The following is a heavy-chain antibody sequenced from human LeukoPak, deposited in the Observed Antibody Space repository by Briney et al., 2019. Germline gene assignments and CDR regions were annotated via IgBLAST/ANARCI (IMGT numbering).Heavy chain of an antibody. J-gene: IGHJ4*02. D-gene: IGHD3-16*01. CDR3: ARRTRKRAGTFGGFDY. CDR2: INHSGST. V-gene: IGHV4-34*01. Sequence: SETLSLTCAVYGGSFSGYYWSWIRQPPGKGLEWIGEINHSGSTNYNPSLKSRVTISVDMSKNQFSLKLSSVTAADTAVYYCARRTRKRAGTFGGFDYWGQGTLVTVSS. CDR1: GGSFSGYY.